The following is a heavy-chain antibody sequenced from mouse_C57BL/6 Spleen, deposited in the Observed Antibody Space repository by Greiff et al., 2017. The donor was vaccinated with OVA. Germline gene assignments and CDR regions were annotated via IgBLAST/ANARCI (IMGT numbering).Heavy chain of an antibody. J-gene: IGHJ3*01. CDR1: GYAFTNYL. Sequence: QVQLQQSGAELVRPGTSVKVSCKASGYAFTNYLIEWVKQRPGQGLEWIGVINPGSGGTNYNEKFKGKATLTADKSSSTAYMQLSSLTSEDSAVYFCASSKGFAYWGQGTLVTVSA. CDR3: ASSKGFAY. V-gene: IGHV1-54*01. CDR2: INPGSGGT.